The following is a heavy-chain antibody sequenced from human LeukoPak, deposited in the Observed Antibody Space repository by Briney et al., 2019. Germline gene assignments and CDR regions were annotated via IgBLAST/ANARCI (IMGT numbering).Heavy chain of an antibody. V-gene: IGHV3-30*02. CDR1: GFTFSSYG. CDR3: AKRSYQEAFDI. J-gene: IGHJ3*02. Sequence: GGSLRLSCAASGFTFSSYGMHWVRQAPGKGLEWVAFIQYDVSSEYYADSVKGRFTVSRDNSKNTLYLQMNSLRAEDTAVYYCAKRSYQEAFDIWGQGTMVTVSS. D-gene: IGHD1-26*01. CDR2: IQYDVSSE.